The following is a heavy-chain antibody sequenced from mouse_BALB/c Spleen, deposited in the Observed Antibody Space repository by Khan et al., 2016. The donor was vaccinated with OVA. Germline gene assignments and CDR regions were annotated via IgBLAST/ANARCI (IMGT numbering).Heavy chain of an antibody. CDR2: ISGDSNTI. J-gene: IGHJ2*01. D-gene: IGHD1-1*01. CDR3: ATSYFYGYYFDY. V-gene: IGHV5-17*02. Sequence: LVESGGGLVQPGGSRKLSCAASGFTFSSYGMHWVRPAPERGLEWVAYISGDSNTIYYADTVKGRFTISRDNPRNTLFLQMTSLMSEDTAMYYCATSYFYGYYFDYWGPGTTLTVSS. CDR1: GFTFSSYG.